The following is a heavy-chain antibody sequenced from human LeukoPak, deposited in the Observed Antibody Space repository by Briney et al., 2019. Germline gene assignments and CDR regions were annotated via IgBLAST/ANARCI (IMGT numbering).Heavy chain of an antibody. D-gene: IGHD1-26*01. CDR3: ARDYRLTQIQY. J-gene: IGHJ1*01. CDR1: GGSISSSNW. V-gene: IGHV4-4*02. Sequence: SGTLSLTCAVSGGSISSSNWWSWVRQPPGKGLEWIGSIYYSGSTYYNPSLKSRVTISVDTSKNQFSLRLSSVTAADTAVYYCARDYRLTQIQYWGQGTLVTVSS. CDR2: IYYSGST.